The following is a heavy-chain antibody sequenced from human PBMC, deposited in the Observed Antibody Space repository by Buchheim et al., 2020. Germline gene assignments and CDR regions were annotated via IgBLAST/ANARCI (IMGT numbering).Heavy chain of an antibody. V-gene: IGHV3-11*01. D-gene: IGHD1-26*01. CDR2: ISSSGSTI. CDR3: ARDRRSNSGSQPRRGEPETTLDY. J-gene: IGHJ4*02. CDR1: GFTFSDYY. Sequence: QVQLVESGGGLVKPGGSLRLSCAASGFTFSDYYMSWIRQAPGKGLEWVSYISSSGSTIYYADSVKGRFTISRDNAKNSLYLQMNSLGAEDTAVYYCARDRRSNSGSQPRRGEPETTLDYWGQGTL.